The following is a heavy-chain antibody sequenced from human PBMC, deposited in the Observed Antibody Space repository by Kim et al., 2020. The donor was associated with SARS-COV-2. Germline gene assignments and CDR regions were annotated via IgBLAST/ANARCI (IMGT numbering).Heavy chain of an antibody. CDR3: ARMNFGSNWFDP. J-gene: IGHJ5*02. Sequence: SETLSLTCAVSGYSLTNNYWWAWIRQPPGKGLEWIGYIYYSGSTHHNPSLKSRVSMSVDTSKNQFSLQLSSVTAADTALYYCARMNFGSNWFDPWGQGTLVTVSS. V-gene: IGHV4-28*01. CDR2: IYYSGST. CDR1: GYSLTNNYW. D-gene: IGHD3-3*01.